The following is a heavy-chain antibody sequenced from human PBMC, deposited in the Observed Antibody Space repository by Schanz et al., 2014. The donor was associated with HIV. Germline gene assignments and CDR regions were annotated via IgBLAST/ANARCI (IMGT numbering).Heavy chain of an antibody. J-gene: IGHJ4*02. CDR3: ARLRGFLWFGDHPYSFDY. CDR2: TKSSSTYI. D-gene: IGHD3-10*01. CDR1: GFTFSDYS. V-gene: IGHV3-21*01. Sequence: EVHLVESGGGLVKPGGSLRLSCAASGFTFSDYSMHWVRQAPGKGLEWPSPTKSSSTYIYYADSVKGRFTISRDNAKNSLYLQMNSLRAEDTAVYYCARLRGFLWFGDHPYSFDYWGQGTLVTVSS.